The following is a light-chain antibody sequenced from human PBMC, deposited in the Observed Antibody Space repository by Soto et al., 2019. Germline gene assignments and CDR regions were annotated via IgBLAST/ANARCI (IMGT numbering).Light chain of an antibody. CDR1: SSNIGSNY. V-gene: IGLV1-47*01. J-gene: IGLJ3*02. Sequence: QSVLTQPSSESGTPGQRVIISCSGSSSNIGSNYVYWYQQLPGTAPKVVIYKNTQRPSGVPARFAGSKSGTSASLAIIGPRSDDEADYYCAAWDDSVSGWVFGGGTKVTVL. CDR2: KNT. CDR3: AAWDDSVSGWV.